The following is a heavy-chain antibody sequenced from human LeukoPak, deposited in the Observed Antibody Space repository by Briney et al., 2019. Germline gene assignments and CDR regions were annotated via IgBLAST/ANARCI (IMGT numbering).Heavy chain of an antibody. V-gene: IGHV4-4*07. D-gene: IGHD2-2*01. Sequence: SETLSLTCTVSGGSISSYYWSSIRQPAGKGLEWIWRIYTSVSTNYNPSLKSRVTMSVDTSKNQFSLKMSSVTAADTAVYYCAREPVPAAIKLYYYYGMDVWGQGTTVTVS. CDR1: GGSISSYY. CDR3: AREPVPAAIKLYYYYGMDV. CDR2: IYTSVST. J-gene: IGHJ6*02.